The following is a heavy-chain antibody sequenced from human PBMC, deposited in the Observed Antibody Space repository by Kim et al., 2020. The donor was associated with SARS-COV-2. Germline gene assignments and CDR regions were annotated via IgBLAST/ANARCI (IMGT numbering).Heavy chain of an antibody. V-gene: IGHV4-34*01. CDR1: GGSFSGYY. CDR2: INHSGST. Sequence: SETLSLTCAVYGGSFSGYYWSWIRQPPGKGLEWIGEINHSGSTNYNPSLKSRVTISVDTSKNQFSLKLSSVTAADTAVYYCARGNYCSGTSCYTRGAVRGYYYGMDVWGQGTTVTVSS. J-gene: IGHJ6*02. CDR3: ARGNYCSGTSCYTRGAVRGYYYGMDV. D-gene: IGHD2-2*02.